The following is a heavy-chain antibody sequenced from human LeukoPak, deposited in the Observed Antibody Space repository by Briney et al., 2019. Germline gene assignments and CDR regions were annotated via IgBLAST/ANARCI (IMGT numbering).Heavy chain of an antibody. J-gene: IGHJ4*02. V-gene: IGHV4-39*01. CDR2: IYHTGVT. D-gene: IGHD2-21*02. CDR1: ADSTSSTAYY. Sequence: PSETLSLTCSVSADSTSSTAYYWGWIRQPPGKGLEWIGSIYHTGVTYYSPSLKSRVTISVHTSKNQFSLNLISVAAADTAMYYCARRSFCGGDCLWLDSWGRGTLVTASS. CDR3: ARRSFCGGDCLWLDS.